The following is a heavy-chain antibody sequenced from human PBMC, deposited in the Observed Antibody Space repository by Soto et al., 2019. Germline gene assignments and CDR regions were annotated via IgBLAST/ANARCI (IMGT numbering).Heavy chain of an antibody. CDR3: ARVPSPFDYYYAMDV. V-gene: IGHV4-30-4*01. Sequence: LSLTCTASGDSISSGNKYWSWIRQAPGKGLEWIGYIFSSGTTYYNPSLKSRLTMSLDTSQNQFSLRLASVTDADSAVYYCARVPSPFDYYYAMDVWGQGTTVTVSS. D-gene: IGHD3-16*01. CDR1: GDSISSGNKY. CDR2: IFSSGTT. J-gene: IGHJ6*02.